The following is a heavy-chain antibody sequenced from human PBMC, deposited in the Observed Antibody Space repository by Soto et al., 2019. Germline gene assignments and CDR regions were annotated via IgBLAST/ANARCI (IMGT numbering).Heavy chain of an antibody. CDR1: GFTFNYYW. D-gene: IGHD2-21*02. J-gene: IGHJ3*01. V-gene: IGHV3-74*01. CDR2: IQNDGSRT. CDR3: ARGDKGGFDL. Sequence: GGSLRLSCAASGFTFNYYWMHWVRQAPGQGLVWVAHIQNDGSRTTYADSAKGRFTISRDNAKNTLFLQMNSLRAEDSAVYYCARGDKGGFDLWGQGTTVTVSS.